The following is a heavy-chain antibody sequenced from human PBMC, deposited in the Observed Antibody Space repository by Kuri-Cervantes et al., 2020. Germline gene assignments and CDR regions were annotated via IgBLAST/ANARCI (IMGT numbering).Heavy chain of an antibody. Sequence: SETLSLTCTVSGGSVSSGSSYWSWIRQPPGKGLEWIGYVYYSGSTRYNPSLKSRVTISVGTSKNQFSLKLSSVTAADTAVYYCARGAHSSSWTTGFGYWGQGTLVTVSS. CDR3: ARGAHSSSWTTGFGY. CDR2: VYYSGST. V-gene: IGHV4-61*01. J-gene: IGHJ4*02. CDR1: GGSVSSGSSY. D-gene: IGHD6-13*01.